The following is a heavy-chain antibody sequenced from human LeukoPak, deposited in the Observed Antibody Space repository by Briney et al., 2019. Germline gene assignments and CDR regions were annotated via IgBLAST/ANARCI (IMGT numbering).Heavy chain of an antibody. D-gene: IGHD3-16*02. V-gene: IGHV4-34*01. CDR3: AREPTGITFGGVIVRRYYFDY. CDR2: INHSGST. CDR1: GGSFSGYY. Sequence: PSETLSLTCAVYGGSFSGYYWSWIRQPPGKGLEWIVEINHSGSTNYNPSLKSRVTISVDTSKNQFSLKLSSVTAADTALYYCAREPTGITFGGVIVRRYYFDYWGQGTLVTVSS. J-gene: IGHJ4*02.